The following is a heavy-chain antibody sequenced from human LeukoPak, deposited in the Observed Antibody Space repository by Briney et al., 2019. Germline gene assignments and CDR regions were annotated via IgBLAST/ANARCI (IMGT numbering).Heavy chain of an antibody. CDR3: AREDYGGNSGNDY. V-gene: IGHV4-31*03. Sequence: PSQTLSLTCTVPGGSISSGGYYWSWIRQHPGKGLEWIGYIYYSGSTYCNPSLKSRVTISVDTSKNQFSLKLSSVTAADTAVYYCAREDYGGNSGNDYWGQGTLVTVSS. D-gene: IGHD4-23*01. CDR1: GGSISSGGYY. J-gene: IGHJ4*02. CDR2: IYYSGST.